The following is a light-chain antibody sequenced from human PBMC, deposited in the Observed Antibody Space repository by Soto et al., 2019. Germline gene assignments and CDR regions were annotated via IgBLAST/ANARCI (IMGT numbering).Light chain of an antibody. CDR1: QDISNY. CDR2: DAS. CDR3: QQHDKLQAT. Sequence: DIQMTQSPSSLSASVGDRVTITCQATQDISNYLNWYQHKPGKAPKLLIYDASNLETGVPSRFSGSGSGTDFTFTISRLQPEDTATYYCQQHDKLQATFVPGTKVDIK. J-gene: IGKJ3*01. V-gene: IGKV1-33*01.